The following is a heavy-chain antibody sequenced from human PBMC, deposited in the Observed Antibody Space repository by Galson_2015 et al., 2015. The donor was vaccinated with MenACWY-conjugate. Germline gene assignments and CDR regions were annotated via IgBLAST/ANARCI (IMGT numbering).Heavy chain of an antibody. CDR1: GVSFTTTGGG. CDR2: IYWDDGE. CDR3: AHGTFDILTGYYWFDAFDI. D-gene: IGHD3-9*01. V-gene: IGHV2-5*02. Sequence: PALVKPTQTLTLTCTFSGVSFTTTGGGVGWIRQPPGKDLEWLALIYWDDGERSSPSLKNRLTIPKDTSKNQVGLTMTNMAPVDTATYYCAHGTFDILTGYYWFDAFDIWGQGTVVTVSS. J-gene: IGHJ3*02.